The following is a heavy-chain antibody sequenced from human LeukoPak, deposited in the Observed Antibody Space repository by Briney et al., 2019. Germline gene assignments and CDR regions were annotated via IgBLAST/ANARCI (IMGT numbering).Heavy chain of an antibody. D-gene: IGHD5-18*01. CDR2: ISTYNGNT. CDR1: GYTFTNYG. Sequence: ASVKVSCKASGYTFTNYGIAWVRQAPGQGLEWMGWISTYNGNTNYAQKLRGRVTMTTDTSTSTAYMELRSLRSDDTAVYYCARDWGRIQLWLPLGYWGQGTLVTVSS. V-gene: IGHV1-18*01. J-gene: IGHJ4*02. CDR3: ARDWGRIQLWLPLGY.